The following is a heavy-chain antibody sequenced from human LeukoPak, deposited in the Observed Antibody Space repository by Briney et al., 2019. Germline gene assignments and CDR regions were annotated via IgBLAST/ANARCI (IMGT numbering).Heavy chain of an antibody. V-gene: IGHV3-23*01. J-gene: IGHJ4*02. Sequence: PGGSLRLSCAASGFTFSSYAMSWVHQAPGKGLEWVSAISGSGGSTYYADSVKGRFTISRDNSKNTLYLQMNSLRAEDTAVYYCAKDSRVTMVRGVPFDYWGQGTLVTVSS. CDR3: AKDSRVTMVRGVPFDY. D-gene: IGHD3-10*01. CDR2: ISGSGGST. CDR1: GFTFSSYA.